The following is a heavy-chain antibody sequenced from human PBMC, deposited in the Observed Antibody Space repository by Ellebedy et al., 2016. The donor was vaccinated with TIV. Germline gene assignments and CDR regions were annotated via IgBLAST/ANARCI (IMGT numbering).Heavy chain of an antibody. CDR2: INPSGWST. D-gene: IGHD3-10*01. CDR3: ARSTVRGNYYFDY. J-gene: IGHJ4*02. CDR1: GYTFTSYY. V-gene: IGHV1-46*01. Sequence: AASVKVSCKASGYTFTSYYMHWVRQAPGLGLEWMGIINPSGWSTSYAQKFQGRITVTRDTSTRTLYMELSSLRSEDTAVYYCARSTVRGNYYFDYWGQGTLVTVSS.